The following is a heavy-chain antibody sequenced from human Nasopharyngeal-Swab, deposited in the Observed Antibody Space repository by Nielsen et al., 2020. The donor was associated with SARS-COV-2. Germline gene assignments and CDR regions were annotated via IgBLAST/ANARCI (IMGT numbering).Heavy chain of an antibody. V-gene: IGHV3-53*01. Sequence: GGSLRLSCAASGFTFSSYGMHWVRQAPGKGLEWVSVTEIGGTTHYADSVKGRFSISRDSSTNTLYLQMNNVRAEDTAVYYCARDLGGGYCTTTNCPGSWGQGTPVTVSS. CDR2: TEIGGTT. CDR1: GFTFSSYG. D-gene: IGHD2-2*01. J-gene: IGHJ1*01. CDR3: ARDLGGGYCTTTNCPGS.